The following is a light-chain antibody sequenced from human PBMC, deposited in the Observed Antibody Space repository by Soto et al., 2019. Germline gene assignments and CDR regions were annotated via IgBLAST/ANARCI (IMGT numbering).Light chain of an antibody. CDR1: QSISNW. V-gene: IGKV1-5*01. CDR2: DAS. CDR3: QQYNSYLTWP. Sequence: DLQMTQSPSTLSASLGDRVTITCRASQSISNWLAWYQQKPGKAPKLLIYDASSLESGVPSRFSGSGSGTEFTLTISSLQPEDFATYYCQQYNSYLTWPFGQGTKVEIK. J-gene: IGKJ1*01.